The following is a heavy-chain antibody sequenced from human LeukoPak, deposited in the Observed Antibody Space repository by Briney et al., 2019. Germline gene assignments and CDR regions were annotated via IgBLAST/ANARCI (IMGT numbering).Heavy chain of an antibody. D-gene: IGHD3-9*01. CDR1: GFTFSSYW. J-gene: IGHJ5*02. CDR3: ARGGGYFDWLEYNWFDP. CDR2: IKQDGSEK. Sequence: QAGGSLRLSCAASGFTFSSYWMSWVRQAPGKGLEWVANIKQDGSEKYYVDSVKGRFTISRDNAKNSLYLQMNSLRAEDTAVYYCARGGGYFDWLEYNWFDPWGQGTLVTVSS. V-gene: IGHV3-7*01.